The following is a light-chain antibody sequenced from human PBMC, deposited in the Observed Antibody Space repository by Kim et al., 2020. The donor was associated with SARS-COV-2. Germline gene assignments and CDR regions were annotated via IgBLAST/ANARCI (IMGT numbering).Light chain of an antibody. CDR1: NIESKS. CDR2: YNS. J-gene: IGLJ3*02. CDR3: QVWDSTTDSGV. Sequence: SYELTQPPSVSVAPGNTARIACGGNNIESKSVQWYQQKPGQAPVLVIYYNSDRPSGVPERFSASNSGNTATLAIRRVEDGDEADYYCQVWDSTTDSGVFGGGTRLTVL. V-gene: IGLV3-21*01.